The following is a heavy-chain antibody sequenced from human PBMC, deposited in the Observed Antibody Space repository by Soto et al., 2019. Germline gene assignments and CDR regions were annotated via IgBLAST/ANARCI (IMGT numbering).Heavy chain of an antibody. CDR2: SYYSGST. CDR3: ARMYCSGGSCYGLDAFDI. CDR1: GGSISSGDYY. V-gene: IGHV4-30-4*01. Sequence: SETLSLTCTVSGGSISSGDYYWSWIRQPPGKGLEWIGYSYYSGSTYYNPSLKSRVTISVDTSKNQFSLKLSSVTAADTAVYYCARMYCSGGSCYGLDAFDIWDQGTMVTVSS. J-gene: IGHJ3*02. D-gene: IGHD2-15*01.